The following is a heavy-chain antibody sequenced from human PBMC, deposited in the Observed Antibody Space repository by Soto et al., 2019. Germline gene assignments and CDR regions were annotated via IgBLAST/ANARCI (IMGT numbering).Heavy chain of an antibody. J-gene: IGHJ5*02. Sequence: PSETLSLTCTVSGGSISSYYWSWIRQPPGKGLEWIGYIYYSGSTNYNPSLKSRVTISVDTSKNQFSLKLSSVTAADTAVYYCARDRKFRLNNWFDPWGQGTLVTVSS. CDR3: ARDRKFRLNNWFDP. V-gene: IGHV4-59*01. D-gene: IGHD3-22*01. CDR2: IYYSGST. CDR1: GGSISSYY.